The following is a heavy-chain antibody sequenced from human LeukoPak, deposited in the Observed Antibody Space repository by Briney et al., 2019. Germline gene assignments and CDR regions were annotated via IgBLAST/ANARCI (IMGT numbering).Heavy chain of an antibody. J-gene: IGHJ4*02. D-gene: IGHD3-16*02. Sequence: SETLSLTCTVSGGSISSYYWSWIRQPPGKGLEWIGYIYYSGSTYYNPSLKSRVTISVDTSKNQFSLKLSSVTAADTAVYYCASTLRLGELSPWYYFDYWGQGTLVTVSS. CDR3: ASTLRLGELSPWYYFDY. V-gene: IGHV4-59*08. CDR1: GGSISSYY. CDR2: IYYSGST.